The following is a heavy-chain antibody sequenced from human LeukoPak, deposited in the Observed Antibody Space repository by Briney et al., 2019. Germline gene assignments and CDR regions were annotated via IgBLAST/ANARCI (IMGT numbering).Heavy chain of an antibody. D-gene: IGHD5/OR15-5a*01. J-gene: IGHJ6*03. V-gene: IGHV3-43*02. CDR1: GFISEEYA. Sequence: PGGSLRLSCAASGFISEEYAMHGAREATGKALVGVSLFCGGWCSILCAVCVKGRFTLSRDNHKNSVYLQMNSLRTEDTALYYCAKDIYPYYYHMDVWGKGTTVTASS. CDR2: FCGGWCSI. CDR3: AKDIYPYYYHMDV.